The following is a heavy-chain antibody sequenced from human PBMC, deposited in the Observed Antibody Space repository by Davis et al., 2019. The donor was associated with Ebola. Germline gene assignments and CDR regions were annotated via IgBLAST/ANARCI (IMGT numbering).Heavy chain of an antibody. Sequence: AASVKVSCKASGYTFTSYDINWVRQATGQGLEWMGWMNPNSGNTGYAQKFQGRVTMTRNTSISTAYMELSSLSSGDTAVYYCARGGSTIFGVARYNWFDPWGQGTLVTVSS. J-gene: IGHJ5*02. CDR1: GYTFTSYD. D-gene: IGHD3-3*01. CDR3: ARGGSTIFGVARYNWFDP. CDR2: MNPNSGNT. V-gene: IGHV1-8*01.